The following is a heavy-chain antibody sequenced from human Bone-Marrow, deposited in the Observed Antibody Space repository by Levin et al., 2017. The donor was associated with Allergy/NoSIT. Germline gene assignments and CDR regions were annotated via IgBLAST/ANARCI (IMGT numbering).Heavy chain of an antibody. Sequence: SVKVSCKASGGTFSSYAISWVRQAPGQGLEWMGGIIPIFGTANYAQKFQGRVTITADKSTSTAYMELSSLRSEDTAVYYCARSPDFWSGYNWFDPWGQGTLVTVSS. V-gene: IGHV1-69*06. J-gene: IGHJ5*02. CDR2: IIPIFGTA. D-gene: IGHD3-3*01. CDR1: GGTFSSYA. CDR3: ARSPDFWSGYNWFDP.